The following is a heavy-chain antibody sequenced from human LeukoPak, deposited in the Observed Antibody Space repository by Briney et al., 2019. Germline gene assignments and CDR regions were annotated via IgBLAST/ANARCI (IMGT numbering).Heavy chain of an antibody. CDR3: ARDPGGEIAFDI. Sequence: SETLSLTCTVSGGSVSSGSYYWSWIRQPPGTGLEWIGYIYYSGSTNYNPSLKSRVTISVDTSKNQFSLKLSSVTAADTAVYYCARDPGGEIAFDIWGQGTMVTVSS. CDR2: IYYSGST. V-gene: IGHV4-61*01. J-gene: IGHJ3*02. CDR1: GGSVSSGSYY. D-gene: IGHD4-17*01.